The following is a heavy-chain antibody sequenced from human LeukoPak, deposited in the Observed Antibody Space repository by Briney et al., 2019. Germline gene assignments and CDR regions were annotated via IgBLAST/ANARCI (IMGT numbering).Heavy chain of an antibody. CDR1: GFTFDYW. J-gene: IGHJ5*02. Sequence: GGSLRLSCVGYGFTFDYWMSWVRQAPGKGLEWVANINDDESEKYYVDSVKGRFTVSRDNARSSLFLQMNSLRAEDTAVYYCAKSKEGGDIVVVPAAINPWGQGTLVTVSS. CDR2: INDDESEK. CDR3: AKSKEGGDIVVVPAAINP. D-gene: IGHD2-2*01. V-gene: IGHV3-7*03.